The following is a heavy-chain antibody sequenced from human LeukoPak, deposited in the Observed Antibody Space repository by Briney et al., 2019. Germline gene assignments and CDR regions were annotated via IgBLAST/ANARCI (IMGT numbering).Heavy chain of an antibody. J-gene: IGHJ4*02. V-gene: IGHV3-21*04. CDR3: TTGRRYSSGWFYFDD. CDR1: GFTFSSYS. D-gene: IGHD6-19*01. Sequence: GGSLRLSCAASGFTFSSYSMNWVRQAPGKGLEWVSSISSSSSYIYYADSVKGRFTISRDNAKNSLYLQMNSLRVDDTAVYYCTTGRRYSSGWFYFDDWGQGTLVTVSS. CDR2: ISSSSSYI.